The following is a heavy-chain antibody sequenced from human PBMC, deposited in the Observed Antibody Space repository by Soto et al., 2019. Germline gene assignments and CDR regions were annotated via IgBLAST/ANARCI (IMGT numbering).Heavy chain of an antibody. D-gene: IGHD3-22*01. CDR1: GYNFTNYR. V-gene: IGHV5-51*01. Sequence: GESLKISCKGSGYNFTNYRIAWVRQMPGKGLEWMGIIYPGDSDIRYSPSFQGQVTISADKSINTAYLQWNSLKASDTAMYYCARPQYYDSRGLDDWGQGTLVTI. CDR3: ARPQYYDSRGLDD. CDR2: IYPGDSDI. J-gene: IGHJ4*02.